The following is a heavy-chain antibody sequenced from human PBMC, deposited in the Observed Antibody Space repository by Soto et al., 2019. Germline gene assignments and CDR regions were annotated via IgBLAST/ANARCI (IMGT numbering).Heavy chain of an antibody. V-gene: IGHV3-30-3*01. J-gene: IGHJ4*02. CDR2: ISYDGSNK. CDR3: ARDRLPAYYYDSSGYLADY. D-gene: IGHD3-22*01. CDR1: GFTFSSYA. Sequence: QVQLVESGGGVVQPGRSLRLSCAASGFTFSSYAMHWVRQAPGKGLEWVAVISYDGSNKYYADSVKGRFTISRDNSKNTLYLQMNSLIAEDTAVYYCARDRLPAYYYDSSGYLADYWGQGTLVTVSS.